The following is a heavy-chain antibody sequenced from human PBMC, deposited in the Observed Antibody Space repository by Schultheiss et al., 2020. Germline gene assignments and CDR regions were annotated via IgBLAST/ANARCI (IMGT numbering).Heavy chain of an antibody. Sequence: SETLSLTCTVSGGSVSSGNHYWSWIRQPPGKGLEWIGEINHSGSTNYNPSLKSRVTISVDTSKNQFSLKLSSVTAADTAVYYCARELVVIRGSRPFDNWGQGTLVTVSS. J-gene: IGHJ4*02. D-gene: IGHD3-22*01. CDR3: ARELVVIRGSRPFDN. CDR2: INHSGST. V-gene: IGHV4-39*07. CDR1: GGSVSSGNHY.